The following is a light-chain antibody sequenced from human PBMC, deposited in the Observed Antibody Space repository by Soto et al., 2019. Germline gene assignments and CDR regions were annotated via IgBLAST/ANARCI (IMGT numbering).Light chain of an antibody. CDR3: SSYTRSSHVV. CDR2: DVS. Sequence: QSALTQPASVSGSPGQSITISCTGTSSDVGGYNYVSWYQQHPGKAPKLMIYDVSNRPSGVSNRFSGSKSGNTASLTISGLQAEDEAYYYCSSYTRSSHVVFGGGTKLTVL. J-gene: IGLJ2*01. V-gene: IGLV2-14*01. CDR1: SSDVGGYNY.